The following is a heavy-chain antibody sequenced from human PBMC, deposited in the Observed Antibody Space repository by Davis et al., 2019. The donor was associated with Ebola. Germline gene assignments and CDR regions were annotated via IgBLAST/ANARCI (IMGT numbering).Heavy chain of an antibody. Sequence: AASVKVSCKASGYTFTSYGISWVRQAPGQGLEWMGWISAYNGNTNYAQKLQGRVTMTTDTSTSIAYMELRSLRSDDTAVYYCAKDGTSVNNYDILTGYYYYYGMDVWGQGTTVTVSS. D-gene: IGHD3-9*01. V-gene: IGHV1-18*01. J-gene: IGHJ6*02. CDR2: ISAYNGNT. CDR1: GYTFTSYG. CDR3: AKDGTSVNNYDILTGYYYYYGMDV.